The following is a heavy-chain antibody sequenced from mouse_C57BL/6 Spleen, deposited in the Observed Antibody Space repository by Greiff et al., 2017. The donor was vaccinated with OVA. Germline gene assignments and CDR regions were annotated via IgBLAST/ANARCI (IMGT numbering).Heavy chain of an antibody. Sequence: LQQSGPELVKPGASVKISCKASGYTFTDYYMNWVKQSHGKSLEWIGDINPNNGGTSYNQKFKGKATLTVDKSSSTAYMELRSLTSEDSAVYYCARPITTRYYAMDYWGQGTSVTVSS. CDR3: ARPITTRYYAMDY. CDR1: GYTFTDYY. J-gene: IGHJ4*01. V-gene: IGHV1-26*01. CDR2: INPNNGGT. D-gene: IGHD1-2*01.